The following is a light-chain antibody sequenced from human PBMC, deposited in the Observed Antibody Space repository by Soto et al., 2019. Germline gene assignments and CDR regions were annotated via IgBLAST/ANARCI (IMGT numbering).Light chain of an antibody. J-gene: IGKJ2*01. CDR3: QQYGSSHT. CDR2: GAS. Sequence: EIVLTQSPGTLSLSPGERAILSCRASQSVSSSYLAWYQQKPGQAPRLLIYGASRRATGIPDRFSGSGSGTDFTLTISRLEPEDFAVYYCQQYGSSHTFGQGTKLEIK. CDR1: QSVSSSY. V-gene: IGKV3-20*01.